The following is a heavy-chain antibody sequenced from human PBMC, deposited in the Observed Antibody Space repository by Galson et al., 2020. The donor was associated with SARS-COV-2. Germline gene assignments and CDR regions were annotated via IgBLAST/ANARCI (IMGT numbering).Heavy chain of an antibody. V-gene: IGHV1-24*01. CDR3: ATEPAVAGKGNWLDP. J-gene: IGHJ5*02. CDR2: FDPQDGET. CDR1: GYTLTELS. D-gene: IGHD6-19*01. Sequence: ASVMVSCKVSGYTLTELSMHWVRQAPRKGLEWMGGFDPQDGETIYAQKFQGRVTMTEDTSTDTAYMELSSLRAEETAVYYCATEPAVAGKGNWLDPWGQGTLVTVSS.